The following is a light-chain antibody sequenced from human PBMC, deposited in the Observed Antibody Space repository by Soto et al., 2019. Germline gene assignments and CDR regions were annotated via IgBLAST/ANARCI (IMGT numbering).Light chain of an antibody. J-gene: IGKJ3*01. CDR3: QQYYSYPHT. CDR2: AAS. V-gene: IGKV1-8*01. Sequence: AIRMTQSPSSFSASTGDRVTITCRASQGISSYLAWYQQKPGKAPKLLIYAASTLQSGVPSRFSGSGSGTDFTLTNSCLQSEDFATYYCQQYYSYPHTFGPGTKVDIK. CDR1: QGISSY.